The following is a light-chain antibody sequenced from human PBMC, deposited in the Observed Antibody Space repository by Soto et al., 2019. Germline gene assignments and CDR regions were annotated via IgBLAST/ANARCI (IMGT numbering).Light chain of an antibody. CDR2: SNN. J-gene: IGLJ2*01. Sequence: QSVLTQPPSASGTPGQRVTISCSGSSSNIGSNTVNWYQQLPGTAPKLLIYSNNQRPSGVPDRFSGSKSATSASLAISGLQSEDEADYYCAAWDASLNGVVFGGGTKLTVL. CDR1: SSNIGSNT. V-gene: IGLV1-44*01. CDR3: AAWDASLNGVV.